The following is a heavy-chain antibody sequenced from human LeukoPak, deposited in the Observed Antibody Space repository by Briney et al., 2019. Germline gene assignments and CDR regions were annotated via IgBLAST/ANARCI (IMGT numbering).Heavy chain of an antibody. CDR3: ARMRYYYYGMDV. CDR1: GGSISSYY. J-gene: IGHJ6*02. CDR2: IYYSGST. Sequence: SETLSLTCTVSGGSISSYYWSWIRQPPGKGLEWIEYIYYSGSTNYNPSLKSRVTISVDTSRNQFSLKLSSVTAADTAVYYCARMRYYYYGMDVWGQGTTVTVSS. V-gene: IGHV4-59*01.